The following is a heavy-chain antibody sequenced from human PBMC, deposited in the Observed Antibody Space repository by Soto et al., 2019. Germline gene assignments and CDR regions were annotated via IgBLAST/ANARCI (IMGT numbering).Heavy chain of an antibody. J-gene: IGHJ4*02. V-gene: IGHV4-59*08. Sequence: SETLSLTCTVSGGSISSYYWSWIRQPPGKGLEWIGYIYYSGSTNYNPSLKSRVTISVDTSKNQFSLKLSSVTAADTAVYYCARQRDYGDYYFDYWGQGTLVTVSS. D-gene: IGHD4-17*01. CDR1: GGSISSYY. CDR3: ARQRDYGDYYFDY. CDR2: IYYSGST.